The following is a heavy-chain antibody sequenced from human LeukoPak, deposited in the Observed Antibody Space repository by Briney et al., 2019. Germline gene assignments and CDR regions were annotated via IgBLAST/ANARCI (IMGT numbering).Heavy chain of an antibody. V-gene: IGHV3-7*01. D-gene: IGHD6-6*01. J-gene: IGHJ3*02. CDR3: ASYSSSSEGAFDI. CDR1: GFTFSSYW. Sequence: TGGSLRLSCAASGFTFSSYWMSWVRQAPGKGLEWVANIKQDGSEKYYVDSVKGRFTISRDNAKNSLYLQMNSLRAEDTAVYYCASYSSSSEGAFDIWGQGTMVTVSS. CDR2: IKQDGSEK.